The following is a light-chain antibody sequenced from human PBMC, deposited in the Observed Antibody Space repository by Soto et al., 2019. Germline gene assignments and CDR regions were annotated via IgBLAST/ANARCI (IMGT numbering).Light chain of an antibody. J-gene: IGKJ2*01. CDR1: QSVGSN. CDR3: QQYNNWPLYT. CDR2: NTS. Sequence: EIVMTQSPATLSVSPGERATLSCRASQSVGSNLAWYQQKPGQAPRLVIYNTSIRPTAIPARFSGSGSGTEFTLTISSLQSEDFAVYYCQQYNNWPLYTFGQGTMLEI. V-gene: IGKV3-15*01.